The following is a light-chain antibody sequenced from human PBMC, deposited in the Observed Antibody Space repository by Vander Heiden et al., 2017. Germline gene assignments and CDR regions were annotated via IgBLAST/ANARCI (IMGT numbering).Light chain of an antibody. CDR1: QGIINY. CDR3: QQLDSYPRT. Sequence: IQLTQSPSSLSASVGDRVTITCRASQGIINYLAWYQQKPGKAPNLLIYGASTLQTGVPSRFSGSGYGTDFTLTISSLQPEDFATYYCQQLDSYPRTFGGGTKVEIK. V-gene: IGKV1-9*01. CDR2: GAS. J-gene: IGKJ4*01.